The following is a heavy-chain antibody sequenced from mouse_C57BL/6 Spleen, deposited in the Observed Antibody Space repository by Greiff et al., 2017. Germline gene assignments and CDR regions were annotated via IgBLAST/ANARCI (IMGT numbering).Heavy chain of an antibody. CDR1: GYTFTDYY. D-gene: IGHD1-1*01. V-gene: IGHV1-76*01. CDR2: IYPGSGNT. Sequence: QVQLKESGAELVRPGASVKLSCKASGYTFTDYYINWVKQRPGQGLEWIARIYPGSGNTYYNEKFKGKATLTAEKSSTTAYMQLSSLTSEDSAVYFCARGLRVGDYWGQGTSVTVSS. J-gene: IGHJ4*01. CDR3: ARGLRVGDY.